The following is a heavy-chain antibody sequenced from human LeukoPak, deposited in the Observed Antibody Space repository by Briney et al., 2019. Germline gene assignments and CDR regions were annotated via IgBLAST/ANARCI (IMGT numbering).Heavy chain of an antibody. D-gene: IGHD6-19*01. CDR1: GFSFSSYA. CDR3: AKETGYSSGWYDY. V-gene: IGHV3-23*01. CDR2: ISGSGGST. J-gene: IGHJ4*02. Sequence: GGSLRLSCAASGFSFSSYAMSWVRQAPGKGLEWVSTISGSGGSTYYADSVKGRFTISRDNSKNTLYLQMNSLRAEDTADYYCAKETGYSSGWYDYWGQGTLVTVSS.